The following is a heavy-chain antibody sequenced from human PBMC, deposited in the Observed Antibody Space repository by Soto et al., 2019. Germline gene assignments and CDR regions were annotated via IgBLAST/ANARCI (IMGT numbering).Heavy chain of an antibody. V-gene: IGHV3-33*01. D-gene: IGHD4-17*01. J-gene: IGHJ3*02. CDR2: IWYDGSNK. CDR3: ARDRLRWQGDAFDI. Sequence: QVQLVESGGGVVQPGRSLRLSCAASGFTFSSYGMHWVRQAPGKGLEWVAVIWYDGSNKYYADSVKGRFTISRDNSKNTLYLQMNSLRAADTAVYYCARDRLRWQGDAFDIWGQGTMVTVSS. CDR1: GFTFSSYG.